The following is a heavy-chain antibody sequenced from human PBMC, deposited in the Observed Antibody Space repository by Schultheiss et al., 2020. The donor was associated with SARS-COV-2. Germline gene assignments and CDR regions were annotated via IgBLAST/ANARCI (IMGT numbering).Heavy chain of an antibody. D-gene: IGHD2-21*01. J-gene: IGHJ4*02. CDR3: AKDLWFWAAADY. CDR2: IGSDEHT. V-gene: IGHV3-23*01. CDR1: GFSVSGNA. Sequence: GGSLRLSCAASGFSVSGNAMVWVRQAPGKGLEWVSGIGSDEHTHYSDSVRGRFTISRDNSRNTIYLQMNSLRAEDSAVYYCAKDLWFWAAADYWGQGTQVTVSS.